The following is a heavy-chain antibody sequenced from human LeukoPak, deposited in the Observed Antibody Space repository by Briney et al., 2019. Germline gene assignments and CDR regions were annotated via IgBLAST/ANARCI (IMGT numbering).Heavy chain of an antibody. CDR1: GFTFSSYA. V-gene: IGHV3-30*04. CDR2: ISYDGSNK. Sequence: PGGSLRLSCAASGFTFSSYAMHWVRQAPGKGLEWVAVISYDGSNKYYADSVKGRFTISRDNSKNTLYLQMNSLRAEDTAVYYCAKLIRSGSPDVWGKGTTVTISS. J-gene: IGHJ6*04. D-gene: IGHD2-15*01. CDR3: AKLIRSGSPDV.